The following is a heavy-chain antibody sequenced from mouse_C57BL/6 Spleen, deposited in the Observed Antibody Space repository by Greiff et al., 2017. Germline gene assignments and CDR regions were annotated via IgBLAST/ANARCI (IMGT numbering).Heavy chain of an antibody. D-gene: IGHD2-1*01. J-gene: IGHJ4*01. V-gene: IGHV5-17*01. Sequence: EVMLVESGGGLVKPGGSLKLSCAASGFTFSDYGMHWVRQAPEKGLEWVAYISSGSSTIYYADTVKGRFTISRDNAKNTLFLQMTSLRSEDTAMYYCSSFYYDYYAMDYWGQGTSVTVSS. CDR2: ISSGSSTI. CDR3: SSFYYDYYAMDY. CDR1: GFTFSDYG.